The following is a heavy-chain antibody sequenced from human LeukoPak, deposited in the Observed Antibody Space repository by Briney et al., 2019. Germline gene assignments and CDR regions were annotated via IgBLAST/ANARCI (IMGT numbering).Heavy chain of an antibody. V-gene: IGHV3-48*03. CDR2: ISSSGSTI. CDR1: GFTFSSYE. CDR3: ASPGYYYYSSGYWY. J-gene: IGHJ4*02. D-gene: IGHD3-22*01. Sequence: GGSLRLSCAASGFTFSSYEMNWVRQAPGKGLEWVSYISSSGSTIYYADSVKGRFTISRDNAENSLYLQMNSLRAEDTAVYYCASPGYYYYSSGYWYWGQGTLVTVSS.